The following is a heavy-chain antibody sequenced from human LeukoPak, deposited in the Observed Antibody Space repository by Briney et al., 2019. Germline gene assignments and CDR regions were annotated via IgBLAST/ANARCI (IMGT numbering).Heavy chain of an antibody. CDR3: ARVSYYDILTGYYNVIDYFDY. D-gene: IGHD3-9*01. J-gene: IGHJ4*02. Sequence: SETLSLTCAVYGGSFSGYYWSWIRQPPGKGLEWIGEINHSGSTNYNPSLKSRVTIPVDTSKNQFSLKLSSVTAADTAVYYCARVSYYDILTGYYNVIDYFDYWGQGTLVTVSS. CDR2: INHSGST. CDR1: GGSFSGYY. V-gene: IGHV4-34*01.